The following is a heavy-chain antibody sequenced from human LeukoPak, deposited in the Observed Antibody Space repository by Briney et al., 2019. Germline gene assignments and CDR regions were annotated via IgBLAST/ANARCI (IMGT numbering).Heavy chain of an antibody. CDR2: ISRTSHTI. Sequence: GGSLRLSCAASGFTFSNYDMIWVRQAPGKGLEWVSYISRTSHTIYYADSVKGRFTISRDNAKNSLYLQMNSLRVEDTAVYSCARYLGCWSFDYWGQGTLVTVSS. CDR1: GFTFSNYD. V-gene: IGHV3-48*01. CDR3: ARYLGCWSFDY. D-gene: IGHD6-13*01. J-gene: IGHJ4*02.